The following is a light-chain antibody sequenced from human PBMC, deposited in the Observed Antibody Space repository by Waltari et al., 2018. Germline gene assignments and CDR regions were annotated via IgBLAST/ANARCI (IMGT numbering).Light chain of an antibody. CDR3: QSYDTSLSGYV. CDR1: SSNIGAGYD. J-gene: IGLJ1*01. V-gene: IGLV1-40*01. CDR2: GNS. Sequence: QSVLTQPPSVSGAPGQRVTISCTGSSSNIGAGYDVHWYQQLPGTAPKVLIYGNSNRPSGVPDLLAGSKSGTSASLAITGLQGDDEAEYYCQSYDTSLSGYVFGTGTKV.